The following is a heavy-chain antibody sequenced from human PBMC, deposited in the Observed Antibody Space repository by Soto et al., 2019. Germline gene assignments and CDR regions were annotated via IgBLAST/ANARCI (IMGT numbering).Heavy chain of an antibody. J-gene: IGHJ4*02. CDR2: IIPIFGTA. CDR3: ARAGGDYGDLFFDY. V-gene: IGHV1-69*13. Sequence: ASVKVSCKASGGTFSSYAISWVRQAPGQGLEWMGGIIPIFGTANYAQKFQGRVTITADESTSTAYMELSSLRSEDTAVYYCARAGGDYGDLFFDYWGQGTLVTVSS. D-gene: IGHD4-17*01. CDR1: GGTFSSYA.